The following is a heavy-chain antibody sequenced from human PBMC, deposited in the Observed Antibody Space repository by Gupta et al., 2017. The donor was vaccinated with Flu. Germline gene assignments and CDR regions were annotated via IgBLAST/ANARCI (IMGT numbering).Heavy chain of an antibody. V-gene: IGHV3-23*01. J-gene: IGHJ4*02. CDR3: AKSGYSSGPGYFDY. D-gene: IGHD6-19*01. CDR2: ISSSGGST. Sequence: EVQLLESGGGLVQTGGPLRLSSAASGFTFSSDAMSWVRQAPGKGLEWVSAISSSGGSTYYADSGKGRFTISRDNSKSTLYLQMNSLRAEDTAVYYCAKSGYSSGPGYFDYWGQGTLVTVSS. CDR1: GFTFSSDA.